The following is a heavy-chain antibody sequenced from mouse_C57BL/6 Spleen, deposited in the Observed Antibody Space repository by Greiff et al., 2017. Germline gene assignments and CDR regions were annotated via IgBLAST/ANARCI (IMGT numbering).Heavy chain of an antibody. CDR1: GYTFTDYY. CDR2: INPNNGGT. V-gene: IGHV1-26*01. D-gene: IGHD2-4*01. Sequence: EVQLQQSGPELVKPGASVKISCKASGYTFTDYYMNWVKQSPGKSLAWIGDINPNNGGTSYNQKFKGKATLTVDKSSSTAYMELRSLTSEDSAVYYCARRSDYDYWGQGTTLTVSS. CDR3: ARRSDYDY. J-gene: IGHJ2*01.